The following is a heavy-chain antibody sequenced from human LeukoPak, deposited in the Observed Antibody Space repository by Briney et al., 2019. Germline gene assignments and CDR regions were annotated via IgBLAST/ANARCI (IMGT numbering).Heavy chain of an antibody. D-gene: IGHD5-24*01. V-gene: IGHV1-69*05. CDR1: GGTFSSYA. J-gene: IGHJ3*02. Sequence: SVKVSYKASGGTFSSYAISWVRQAPGQGLEWMGRIIPIFGTANYAQKFQGRVTITTDESTSTAYMELSSLRSEDTAVYYCARERSGWPQFLQTERRAFDIWGQGTMVTVSS. CDR3: ARERSGWPQFLQTERRAFDI. CDR2: IIPIFGTA.